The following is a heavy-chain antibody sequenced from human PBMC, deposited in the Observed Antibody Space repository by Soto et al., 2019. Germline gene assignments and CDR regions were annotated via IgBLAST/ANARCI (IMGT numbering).Heavy chain of an antibody. D-gene: IGHD1-26*01. CDR2: ISYDSTKT. CDR3: ARTRSAWSDFHYYSLDV. J-gene: IGHJ6*02. Sequence: QTGGSLRLSCAASGFTFNSYGMHWVRQGPGNGLEWVAFISYDSTKTYYADSVKGRFTISRDNSNSALYVQMNSLTGEDTAVYYCARTRSAWSDFHYYSLDVWGQGTTVTV. V-gene: IGHV3-30*03. CDR1: GFTFNSYG.